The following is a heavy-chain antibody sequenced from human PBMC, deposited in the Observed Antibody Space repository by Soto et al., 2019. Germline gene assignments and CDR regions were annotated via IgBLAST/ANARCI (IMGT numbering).Heavy chain of an antibody. CDR3: AAGYSSSSKVFWFDP. D-gene: IGHD6-6*01. J-gene: IGHJ5*02. CDR2: IYYSGST. V-gene: IGHV4-31*03. Sequence: QVQLQESGPGLVKPSQTLSLTCTVSGGSISSGGYYWSWIRQHPGKGLEWIGYIYYSGSTYYNPSLTSRVTISVDTSKNQFSLKLSSVTAADTAVYYCAAGYSSSSKVFWFDPWGQGTLVTVSS. CDR1: GGSISSGGYY.